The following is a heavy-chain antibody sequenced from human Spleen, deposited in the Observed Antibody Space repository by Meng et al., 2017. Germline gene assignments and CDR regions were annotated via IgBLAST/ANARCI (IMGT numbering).Heavy chain of an antibody. CDR3: ARAAGYCSGGSCSTYFDY. Sequence: SVKVSCKASGGTFSSYAISWVRQAPGQGLEWMGGIIPIFGTASYAQKFQGRVTITADKSTSTAYMELSSLRSEDTAVYYCARAAGYCSGGSCSTYFDYWGQGTLVTVSS. J-gene: IGHJ4*02. V-gene: IGHV1-69*06. CDR1: GGTFSSYA. CDR2: IIPIFGTA. D-gene: IGHD2-15*01.